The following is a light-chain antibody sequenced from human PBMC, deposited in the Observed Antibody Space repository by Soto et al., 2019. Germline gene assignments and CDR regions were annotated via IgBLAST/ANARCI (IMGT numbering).Light chain of an antibody. Sequence: QPVLTQPPSVSGAPGQRVTISCTGSSSNIGEGYDVHWYQQLPGTAPKLLIYDNNNRPSGVPVRFSGSKSGTSASLAITGLQAEDEADDYCQSYDSSLSGWVFGGGTKLTVL. CDR1: SSNIGEGYD. CDR3: QSYDSSLSGWV. V-gene: IGLV1-40*01. CDR2: DNN. J-gene: IGLJ3*02.